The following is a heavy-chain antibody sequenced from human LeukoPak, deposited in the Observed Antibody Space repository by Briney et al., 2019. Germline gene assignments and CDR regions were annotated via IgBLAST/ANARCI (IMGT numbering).Heavy chain of an antibody. D-gene: IGHD2-21*02. J-gene: IGHJ4*02. CDR2: IYYSGST. V-gene: IGHV4-59*08. Sequence: SETLSLTCTVSGGSISSYYWSWIRQPPGKGLEWIGYIYYSGSTNYNPSLKSRVTISVDTSKNQFSLKLSSVTAADTAVYYCARHYCGGDCYTRFDYWGQGTLVTVSS. CDR1: GGSISSYY. CDR3: ARHYCGGDCYTRFDY.